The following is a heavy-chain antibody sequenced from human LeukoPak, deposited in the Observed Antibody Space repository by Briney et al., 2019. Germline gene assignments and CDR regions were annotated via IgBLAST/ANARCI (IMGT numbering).Heavy chain of an antibody. CDR2: ILHIFGTA. Sequence: SVNVSCKASGGTFSSYAISRVRQAPGKGLEWMGGILHIFGTANYAQKFQGRVTITTDESTSTAYMELSSLRSEDTAVYYCARGNYGHHDAFDIWGQGTMVTVSS. V-gene: IGHV1-69*05. D-gene: IGHD1-7*01. CDR3: ARGNYGHHDAFDI. J-gene: IGHJ3*02. CDR1: GGTFSSYA.